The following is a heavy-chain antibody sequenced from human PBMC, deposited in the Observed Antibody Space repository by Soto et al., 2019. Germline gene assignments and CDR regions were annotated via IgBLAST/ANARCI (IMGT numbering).Heavy chain of an antibody. CDR2: MNPNTGNT. D-gene: IGHD6-13*01. CDR3: ARTMGGIAAAGSDF. Sequence: QVQLVQSGAEVKKPGASVKVSCKASGYTFSTYDIEWVRLATGQGLEWMGSMNPNTGNTDYAQKFQGRVTMTMTTXXSTAYMELSSLRSEDTAIYYCARTMGGIAAAGSDFWGQGTLVTVSA. J-gene: IGHJ4*02. CDR1: GYTFSTYD. V-gene: IGHV1-8*01.